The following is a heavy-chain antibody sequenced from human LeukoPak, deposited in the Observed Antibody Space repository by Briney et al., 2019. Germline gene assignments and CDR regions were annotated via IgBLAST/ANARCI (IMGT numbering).Heavy chain of an antibody. V-gene: IGHV3-7*01. D-gene: IGHD6-13*01. CDR3: TREAAAGIDY. CDR1: GFTFSSYW. Sequence: GGSLRLSCAASGFTFSSYWMSWVRQAPGKGLEWVANIKQDGSEKYYLDSVKGRFTISRDNAKNSLYLQMNSLRAEDTAVYFCTREAAAGIDYWGQGTLVTASS. J-gene: IGHJ4*02. CDR2: IKQDGSEK.